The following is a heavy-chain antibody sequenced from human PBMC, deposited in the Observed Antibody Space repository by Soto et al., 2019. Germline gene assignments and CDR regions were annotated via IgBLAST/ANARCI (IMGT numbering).Heavy chain of an antibody. V-gene: IGHV4-34*01. Sequence: QVQLQQWGAGLLKPSETLSLTCAVYGGSFSGYYWSWIRQPPGKGLEWIGEINHSGSTNYNPSLKSRVTISVDTSKNQFSLKLSSVTAADAAVYYCARRLYRREFDIWGQGTMVTVSS. D-gene: IGHD2-15*01. CDR3: ARRLYRREFDI. J-gene: IGHJ3*02. CDR2: INHSGST. CDR1: GGSFSGYY.